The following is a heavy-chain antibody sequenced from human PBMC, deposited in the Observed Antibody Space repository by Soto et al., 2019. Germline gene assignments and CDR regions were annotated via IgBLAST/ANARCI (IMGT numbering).Heavy chain of an antibody. Sequence: QVQLVESGGGVVQPGRSLRLSCAASGFTFSSYGMHWVRQAPGKGLEWVAVIWYDGSNKYYADSVKGRFTISRDNSKNTLYLQTNSLRAEDTAVYYCAREYYDFWSGYYTPHYYYYMDVWGKGTTVTVSS. CDR3: AREYYDFWSGYYTPHYYYYMDV. D-gene: IGHD3-3*01. V-gene: IGHV3-33*01. CDR1: GFTFSSYG. J-gene: IGHJ6*03. CDR2: IWYDGSNK.